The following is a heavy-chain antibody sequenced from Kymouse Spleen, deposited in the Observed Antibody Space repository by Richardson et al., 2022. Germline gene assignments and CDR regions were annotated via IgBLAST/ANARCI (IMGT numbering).Heavy chain of an antibody. D-gene: IGHD3-16*02. Sequence: EVQLVESGGGLVQPGRSLRLSCAASGFTFDDYAMHWVRQAPGKGLEWVSGISWNSGSIGYADSVKGRFTISRDNAKNSLYLQMNSLRAEDTALYYCAKDRGTYYFDYWGQGTLVTVSS. CDR1: GFTFDDYA. CDR2: ISWNSGSI. J-gene: IGHJ4*02. CDR3: AKDRGTYYFDY. V-gene: IGHV3-9*01.